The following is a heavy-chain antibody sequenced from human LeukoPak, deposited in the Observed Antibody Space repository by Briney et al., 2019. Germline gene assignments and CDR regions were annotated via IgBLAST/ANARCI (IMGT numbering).Heavy chain of an antibody. CDR1: RFTLSNAW. J-gene: IGHJ3*02. V-gene: IGHV3-15*01. Sequence: PGGSLTLSCAVSRFTLSNAWVSWVRRSPGKALGWVGCIKSKTDGRTTDYSAPVKHRLPIPRDDSKNTLYLQMNSLKTENTAVYYCTTGSASYGAFDIWGQGTMVTVSS. CDR3: TTGSASYGAFDI. CDR2: IKSKTDGRTT. D-gene: IGHD1-26*01.